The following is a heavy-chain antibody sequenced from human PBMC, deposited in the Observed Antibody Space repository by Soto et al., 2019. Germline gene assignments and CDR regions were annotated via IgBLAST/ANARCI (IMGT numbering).Heavy chain of an antibody. D-gene: IGHD3-9*01. J-gene: IGHJ4*02. CDR1: GFTFSTSA. Sequence: QVQLVESGGGVVQPGMSQRLSCAASGFTFSTSAMHWVRQTPGKGLEWVAMISFDGGNTFYADSVKGRFTISRDNPKXXXXXXXXXXXXXXXAVYFCARPGGDYWGRGTLVIVSS. CDR2: ISFDGGNT. CDR3: ARPGGDY. V-gene: IGHV3-30*03.